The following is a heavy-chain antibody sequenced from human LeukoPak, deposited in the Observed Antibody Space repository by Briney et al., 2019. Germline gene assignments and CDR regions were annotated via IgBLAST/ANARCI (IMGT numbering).Heavy chain of an antibody. V-gene: IGHV3-48*01. J-gene: IGHJ3*02. CDR1: GFTFSNYS. Sequence: GGSLRLSCAASGFTFSNYSMNWVRQAPGKGLEWVSWISSTSNTIYYADSVKGRFTISRDNAKNSLDLQMNSLRAEDTAVYYCARPLDYYDSTPGGAFDIWGQGTMVTVSS. CDR3: ARPLDYYDSTPGGAFDI. CDR2: ISSTSNTI. D-gene: IGHD3-22*01.